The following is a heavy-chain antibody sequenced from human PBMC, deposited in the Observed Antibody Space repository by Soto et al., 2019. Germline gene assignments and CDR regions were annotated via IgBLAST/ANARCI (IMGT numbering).Heavy chain of an antibody. CDR1: GYTFTNYG. CDR2: INAYNGNT. Sequence: QVQLVKSGAEVKKPGASVKVSCKASGYTFTNYGISWVRQAPGQGLEWMGWINAYNGNTKYAQKLQGRVTMTTDTSTSTAYMELRILRSDDTAVYYCARDQAMAQFDYWGQGTLVTVSS. J-gene: IGHJ4*02. D-gene: IGHD5-18*01. CDR3: ARDQAMAQFDY. V-gene: IGHV1-18*01.